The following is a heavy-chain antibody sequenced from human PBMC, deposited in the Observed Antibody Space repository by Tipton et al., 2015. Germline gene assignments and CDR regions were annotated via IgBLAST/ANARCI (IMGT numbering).Heavy chain of an antibody. Sequence: TLSLTCTVSGGSISSGKYYWSWLRQHPGKGLEWIGYIYYSGNTYYNPSLKSRVTISVDTSKSQFSLKLTSVTAADTAVYYCARVKVATMLYYFDYWGQGTLVTVSS. CDR2: IYYSGNT. CDR3: ARVKVATMLYYFDY. V-gene: IGHV4-31*03. D-gene: IGHD5-12*01. J-gene: IGHJ4*02. CDR1: GGSISSGKYY.